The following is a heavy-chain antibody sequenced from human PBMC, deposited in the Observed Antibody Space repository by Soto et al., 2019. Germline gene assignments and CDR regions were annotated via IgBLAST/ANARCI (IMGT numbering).Heavy chain of an antibody. D-gene: IGHD5-12*01. J-gene: IGHJ6*04. CDR3: GRGGGGLRLPPDV. Sequence: ASVKVSCKASGYTFTSYGISWVRQAPGQGLEWMGWISPYNGNTNYAQQLLDRVTMTTDTSTSTAYMELRSLRSDDTAVYYCGRGGGGLRLPPDVWGKGTTVTVSS. CDR1: GYTFTSYG. V-gene: IGHV1-18*01. CDR2: ISPYNGNT.